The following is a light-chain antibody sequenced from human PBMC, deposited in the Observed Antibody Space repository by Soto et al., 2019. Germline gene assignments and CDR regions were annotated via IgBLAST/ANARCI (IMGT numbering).Light chain of an antibody. CDR2: RAS. CDR3: QHYGGSPRT. J-gene: IGKJ1*01. CDR1: QSISGXY. V-gene: IGKV3-20*01. Sequence: EIVLTQSPGTLSLSPGXXXXXSXXASQSISGXYLAWYRLKSGQAPRLLIYRASSRATGIPDRFSGSGSGTDFTLTISRLEPEDXALYXCQHYGGSPRTFGQGTRVDFK.